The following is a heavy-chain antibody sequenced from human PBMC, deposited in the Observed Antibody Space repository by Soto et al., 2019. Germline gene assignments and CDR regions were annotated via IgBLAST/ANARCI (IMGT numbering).Heavy chain of an antibody. CDR3: AKDRTSGSTPDY. CDR2: ISGSGGST. V-gene: IGHV3-23*01. D-gene: IGHD5-12*01. J-gene: IGHJ4*02. Sequence: EVQLLESGGGLVQPGGSLRLSCAASGFTFSSYAMSWVRQAPGKGLEWVSAISGSGGSTYYADSVKGRFTISRDNSKNTLDLQMNSLRAEDTAVYYCAKDRTSGSTPDYWGQGTLVTVSS. CDR1: GFTFSSYA.